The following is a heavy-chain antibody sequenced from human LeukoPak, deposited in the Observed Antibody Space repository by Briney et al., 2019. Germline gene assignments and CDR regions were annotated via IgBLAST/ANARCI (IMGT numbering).Heavy chain of an antibody. CDR2: INHSEST. V-gene: IGHV4-34*01. CDR1: GASFSGYF. Sequence: SETLSLTCTVSGASFSGYFWSWIRQPPGKGLEWIGEINHSESTNYNPSLKSRVTISIDTSKNQFSLKLSSVTAADTAVYYCARRGRKSGSYQYWGQGTLVTVSS. D-gene: IGHD1-26*01. J-gene: IGHJ4*02. CDR3: ARRGRKSGSYQY.